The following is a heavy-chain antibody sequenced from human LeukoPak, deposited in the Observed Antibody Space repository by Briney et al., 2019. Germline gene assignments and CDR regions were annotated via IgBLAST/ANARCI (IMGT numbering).Heavy chain of an antibody. D-gene: IGHD3-9*01. J-gene: IGHJ4*02. CDR2: IIPIFGTA. CDR1: GGTFSSYA. V-gene: IGHV1-69*01. CDR3: ARGGYYDILNGYPHPFDY. Sequence: SVKVSCKASGGTFSSYAISWVRQAPGQGLEWMGGIIPIFGTANYAQKFQGRVTITADESTSTAYMELSSLRSEDTAVYYCARGGYYDILNGYPHPFDYWGQGTLVTVSS.